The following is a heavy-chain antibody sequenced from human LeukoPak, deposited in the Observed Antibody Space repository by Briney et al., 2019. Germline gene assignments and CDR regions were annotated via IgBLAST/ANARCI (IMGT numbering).Heavy chain of an antibody. J-gene: IGHJ6*03. CDR2: FDPEDGET. D-gene: IGHD1-26*01. Sequence: GASVKVSCKVSGYTLTELSMHWVRQAPGKGLEWMGGFDPEDGETIYAQKFQGRVTMTEGTSTDTAYMELSSLRSEDTAVYYCGSGSYPSYYMDVWGKGTTDTVSS. V-gene: IGHV1-24*01. CDR3: GSGSYPSYYMDV. CDR1: GYTLTELS.